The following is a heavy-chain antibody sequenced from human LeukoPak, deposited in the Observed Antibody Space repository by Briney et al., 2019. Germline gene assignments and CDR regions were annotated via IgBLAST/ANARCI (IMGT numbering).Heavy chain of an antibody. CDR3: ARSPPAYCSSTSCYIYYYYMDV. Sequence: SAKVSCKASGGTFSSYAISWVRQAPGQGLEWMGRIIPIFGTANYAQKFQGRVTITTDESTSTAYMELSSLRSEDTAVYYCARSPPAYCSSTSCYIYYYYMDVWGKGTTVTVSS. CDR1: GGTFSSYA. CDR2: IIPIFGTA. J-gene: IGHJ6*03. V-gene: IGHV1-69*05. D-gene: IGHD2-2*02.